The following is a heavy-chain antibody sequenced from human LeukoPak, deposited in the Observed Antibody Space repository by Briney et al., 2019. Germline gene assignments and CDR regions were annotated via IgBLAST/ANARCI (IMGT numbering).Heavy chain of an antibody. CDR2: IYSGGST. V-gene: IGHV3-53*01. CDR1: GFTVSSNY. D-gene: IGHD1-26*01. CDR3: GRDSEGGGMDV. J-gene: IGHJ6*02. Sequence: GGSLRLSCAASGFTVSSNYMSWVRQAPGKGLEWVSVIYSGGSTYYADSVKSRFTISRDNPKNTLYLQMNSLRAEDTAVYYCGRDSEGGGMDVWGQGTTVTVSS.